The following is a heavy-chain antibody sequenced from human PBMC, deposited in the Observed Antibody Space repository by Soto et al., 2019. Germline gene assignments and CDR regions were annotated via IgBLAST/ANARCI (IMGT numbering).Heavy chain of an antibody. Sequence: SDPLSLTCAVPGDSIKSRHWWNWVRQPPGKGLEWIGQISHNGSTNYNPSLTSRVTISVDKSKNHFSLKLTSVTAADTAVYYCAARHFWSGPWADRRDEYSGEGILFTVST. CDR1: GDSIKSRHW. V-gene: IGHV4-4*02. D-gene: IGHD3-3*02. CDR2: ISHNGST. CDR3: AARHFWSGPWADRRDEY. J-gene: IGHJ4*02.